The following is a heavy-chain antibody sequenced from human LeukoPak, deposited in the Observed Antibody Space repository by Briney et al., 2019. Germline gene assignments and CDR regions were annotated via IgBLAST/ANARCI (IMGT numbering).Heavy chain of an antibody. Sequence: GGSLRLSCAASGFTFSNYGMSWVRQAPGKGLEWVSTISGSGDTTYYADSVKGRFTISRDNSKNTLYLQMNSLRAEDTAVYYCAKNPEFSGSYYFDYWGQGTLVTVSS. D-gene: IGHD1-26*01. J-gene: IGHJ4*02. CDR3: AKNPEFSGSYYFDY. CDR1: GFTFSNYG. CDR2: ISGSGDTT. V-gene: IGHV3-23*01.